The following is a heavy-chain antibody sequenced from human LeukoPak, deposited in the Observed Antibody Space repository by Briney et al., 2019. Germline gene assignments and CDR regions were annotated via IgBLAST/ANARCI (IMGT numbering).Heavy chain of an antibody. V-gene: IGHV3-64D*06. J-gene: IGHJ4*02. Sequence: PGGSLRLSCSASGFTFSDYPMHWVRQTPGKGLEYVSAISKNGDDTYYADSVKGRFTISRDNSKNTLYLQMSSLRTEDAAVFCCVLVGSNYYLNWGQGTLVIVSS. CDR1: GFTFSDYP. CDR2: ISKNGDDT. D-gene: IGHD1-26*01. CDR3: VLVGSNYYLN.